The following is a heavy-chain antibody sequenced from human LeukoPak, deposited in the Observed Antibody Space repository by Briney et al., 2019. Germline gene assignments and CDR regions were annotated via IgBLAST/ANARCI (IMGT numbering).Heavy chain of an antibody. J-gene: IGHJ4*02. CDR2: IYYSGST. V-gene: IGHV4-39*01. Sequence: KPSETLSLTCTVSGGSISSSSYYWGWIRQPPGKGLEWIGSIYYSGSTYYNPSLKSRVTISVDTSKNQFSLKLSSVTAADTAVYYCARLVFSIVAADFDYWGQGTLVTVSS. CDR3: ARLVFSIVAADFDY. CDR1: GGSISSSSYY. D-gene: IGHD6-13*01.